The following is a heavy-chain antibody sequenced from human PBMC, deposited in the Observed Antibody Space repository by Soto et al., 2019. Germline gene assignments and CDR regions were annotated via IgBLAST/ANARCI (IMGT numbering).Heavy chain of an antibody. CDR2: IYYSGSS. Sequence: QVQLQESVQGLGKSSETLSLTCTFSGGSISSGAYYWNWIRHHPGKGLEWIGNIYYSGSSYYNPSLKRRVTVSLETSKNHFSLKLSYVTAADPSVYYCARSVTYLYDSRDYHKFDSWGQGTLVNVSS. V-gene: IGHV4-31*03. CDR3: ARSVTYLYDSRDYHKFDS. CDR1: GGSISSGAYY. J-gene: IGHJ4*02. D-gene: IGHD3-22*01.